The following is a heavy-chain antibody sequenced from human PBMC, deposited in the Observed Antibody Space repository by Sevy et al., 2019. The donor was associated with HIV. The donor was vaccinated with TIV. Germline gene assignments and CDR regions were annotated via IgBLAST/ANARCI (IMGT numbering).Heavy chain of an antibody. V-gene: IGHV1-18*01. CDR3: ARTRIKDIVVVPAANPARYYFDY. D-gene: IGHD2-2*01. CDR2: ISAYNGNT. Sequence: GASVKVSCKASGYTFTSYGISWVRQAPGQGLEWMGWISAYNGNTNYAQKLQGRVTMTTDTSTSTAYMELRSLRSDDTAVYYCARTRIKDIVVVPAANPARYYFDYWGQGTLVTVSS. J-gene: IGHJ4*02. CDR1: GYTFTSYG.